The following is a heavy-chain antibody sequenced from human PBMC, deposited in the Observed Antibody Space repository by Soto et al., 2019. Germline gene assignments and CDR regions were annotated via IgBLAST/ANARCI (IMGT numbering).Heavy chain of an antibody. CDR1: GCTFSNYA. CDR2: IIDSGAKT. CDR3: AKAIVTTGGNFDS. V-gene: IGHV3-23*01. Sequence: PGGSLRLPYAASGCTFSNYAMSWVRQAPGKGLEWVSAIIDSGAKTYYADSVKGRFTISRDNSKNTLYLQMNSLRAEDTAIYYCAKAIVTTGGNFDSWGQGTLVTVSS. J-gene: IGHJ4*02. D-gene: IGHD5-12*01.